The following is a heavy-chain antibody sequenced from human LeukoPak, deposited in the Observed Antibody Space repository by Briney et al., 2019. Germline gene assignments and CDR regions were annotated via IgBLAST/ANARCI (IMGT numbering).Heavy chain of an antibody. J-gene: IGHJ4*02. CDR2: IIPILGIA. D-gene: IGHD2-2*01. Sequence: KVSCKASVGTFSSYAISWVRQAPGQGLEWMGRIIPILGIANYAQKFQGRVTITADKSTSTAYMELSSLRSEDTAVYYCARDLLNIVVVPAARYYFDYWGQGTLVTVSS. CDR1: VGTFSSYA. V-gene: IGHV1-69*04. CDR3: ARDLLNIVVVPAARYYFDY.